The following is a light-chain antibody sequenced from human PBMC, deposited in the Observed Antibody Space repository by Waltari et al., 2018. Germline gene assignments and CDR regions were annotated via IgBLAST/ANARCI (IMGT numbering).Light chain of an antibody. CDR1: QTVLYNYNNKNH. Sequence: DIVMTQSPDSLAVSLGERATFNCKSTQTVLYNYNNKNHLAWFQQKPGQPPKLLISWGSTRESGVPDRFSGSGSGTAFTLTISNLQAEDEAVYYCQQYFSYPRTFGLGTKVEI. V-gene: IGKV4-1*01. CDR3: QQYFSYPRT. CDR2: WGS. J-gene: IGKJ2*01.